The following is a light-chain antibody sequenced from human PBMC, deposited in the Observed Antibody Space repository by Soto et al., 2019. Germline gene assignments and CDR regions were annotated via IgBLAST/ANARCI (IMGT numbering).Light chain of an antibody. CDR3: QQYNTGPMT. V-gene: IGKV3-15*01. J-gene: IGKJ1*01. Sequence: EIVMTQSPATLSVSPGDRATLSCRASQSVGSDLVWYQQKPGQAPRLLIYGASTRATGFPARFSGSGSGTEFTLTISSLQSEDFAVYYCQQYNTGPMTFGQGPKVEIK. CDR1: QSVGSD. CDR2: GAS.